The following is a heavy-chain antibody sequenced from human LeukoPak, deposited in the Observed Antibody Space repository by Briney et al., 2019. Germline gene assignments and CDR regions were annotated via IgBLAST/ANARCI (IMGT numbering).Heavy chain of an antibody. J-gene: IGHJ4*02. CDR2: THHSGST. V-gene: IGHV4-4*02. CDR3: ARVAVAGWEIDY. D-gene: IGHD6-19*01. Sequence: SGTLSLTCAVSGRPISSCNWWGWVRQPPREGLEGIGETHHSGSTNYNPSLKSRVTISVDTSKKQFSLKLSSVTAADTAVYYCARVAVAGWEIDYWGQGTLVTVSS. CDR1: GRPISSCNW.